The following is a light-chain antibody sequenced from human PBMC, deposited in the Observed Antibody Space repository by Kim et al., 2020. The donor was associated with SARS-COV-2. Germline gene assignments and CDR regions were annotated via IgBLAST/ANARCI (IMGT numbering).Light chain of an antibody. CDR1: TSSIGSNT. CDR2: ANN. Sequence: ELTQPPSVSGTPGQRVTISCSGDTSSIGSNTVSWYQQFPDRAPKLLIYANNRRPSGVPDRFSGSKSGTSASLAISGLRSEDEADYHCAAWDDSLLGPVFGGGTQLTVL. V-gene: IGLV1-44*01. J-gene: IGLJ3*02. CDR3: AAWDDSLLGPV.